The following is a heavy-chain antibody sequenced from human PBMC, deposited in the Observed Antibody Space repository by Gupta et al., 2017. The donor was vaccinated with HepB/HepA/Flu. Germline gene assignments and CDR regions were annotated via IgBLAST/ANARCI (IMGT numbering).Heavy chain of an antibody. D-gene: IGHD3-22*01. CDR3: AKDKAYYDSSGYYYLFDY. V-gene: IGHV3-7*01. Sequence: EVQLVESGGGLVQPGGSLRLSCAAAGFTFNNYWMTWVRQAPGKGLEWVANIKQDGSEKYYVDSVKGRFAISRDNANNSLYLQMNSLRAEDTAVYYCAKDKAYYDSSGYYYLFDYWGQGTMVTV. CDR2: IKQDGSEK. CDR1: GFTFNNYW. J-gene: IGHJ4*02.